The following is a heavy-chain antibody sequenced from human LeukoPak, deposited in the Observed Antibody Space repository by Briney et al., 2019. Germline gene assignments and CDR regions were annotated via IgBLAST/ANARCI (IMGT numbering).Heavy chain of an antibody. CDR2: INPNSGGT. J-gene: IGHJ4*02. D-gene: IGHD6-19*01. Sequence: GASVKVSCKASGYTFTGYYMHWVRQAPGQGLEWMGWINPNSGGTDYAQRFQGRVTMTRDTSISTAYMELSRLRSDDPAVYYCARGPSSGWFLSQFDYWGQGTLVTVSS. V-gene: IGHV1-2*02. CDR1: GYTFTGYY. CDR3: ARGPSSGWFLSQFDY.